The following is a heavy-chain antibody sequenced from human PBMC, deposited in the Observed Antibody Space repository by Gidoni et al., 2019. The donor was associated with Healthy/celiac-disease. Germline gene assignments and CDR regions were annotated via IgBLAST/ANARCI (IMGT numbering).Heavy chain of an antibody. D-gene: IGHD5-18*01. Sequence: EVQLVESGGGLVQPGGSLRLSCAASGFTFSSYWMSWVRQAPGKGLEWVANIKQDGSEKYYVDSVKGRFTISRDNAKNSLYLQMNSLRAEDTAVYYCARDQRGYLLFRYWFDPWGQGTLVTVSS. V-gene: IGHV3-7*01. CDR1: GFTFSSYW. J-gene: IGHJ5*02. CDR3: ARDQRGYLLFRYWFDP. CDR2: IKQDGSEK.